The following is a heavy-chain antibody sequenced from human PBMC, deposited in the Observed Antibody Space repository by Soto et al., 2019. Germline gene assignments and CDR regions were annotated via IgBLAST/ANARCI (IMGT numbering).Heavy chain of an antibody. J-gene: IGHJ4*02. CDR2: IWYDGSNK. D-gene: IGHD3-22*01. CDR3: AREGRYYDSSGYYYALGFDY. Sequence: GGSLRLSCAASGFTFSSYGMHWVRQAPGKGLEWVAVIWYDGSNKYYADSVKGRFTISRDNSKNTLYLQMNSLRAEDTAVYYCAREGRYYDSSGYYYALGFDYWGQGTLVTVSS. V-gene: IGHV3-33*01. CDR1: GFTFSSYG.